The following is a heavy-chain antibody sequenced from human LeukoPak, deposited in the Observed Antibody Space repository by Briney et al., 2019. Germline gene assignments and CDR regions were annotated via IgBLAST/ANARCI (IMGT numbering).Heavy chain of an antibody. CDR3: AAREPYCSSTSCYWDY. CDR1: GGSISSYY. Sequence: SETLSLTCTVSGGSISSYYWSWIRQPAGKGLEWIARIYTSGSPNYNPSLKSRVTMSVDTSKNQFSLKLSSVTAADTAVYYCAAREPYCSSTSCYWDYWGQGTLVTVSS. J-gene: IGHJ4*02. V-gene: IGHV4-4*07. CDR2: IYTSGSP. D-gene: IGHD2-2*01.